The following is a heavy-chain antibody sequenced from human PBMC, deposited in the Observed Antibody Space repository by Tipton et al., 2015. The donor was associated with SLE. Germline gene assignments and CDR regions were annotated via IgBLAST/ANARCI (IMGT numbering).Heavy chain of an antibody. CDR3: ARHGGYYFDY. D-gene: IGHD4-23*01. V-gene: IGHV4-39*07. CDR1: GGSISSGYYY. Sequence: TLSLTCTVSGGSISSGYYYWSWIRQPPGKGLEWIGSIYHSGSTYYNPPLKSRVTISVDTSKNQFSLRLSSVNAADTAVYYCARHGGYYFDYWGQGSLDTVSS. J-gene: IGHJ4*02. CDR2: IYHSGST.